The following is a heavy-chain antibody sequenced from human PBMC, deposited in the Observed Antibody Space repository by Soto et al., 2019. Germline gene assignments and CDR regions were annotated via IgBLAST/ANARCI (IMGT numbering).Heavy chain of an antibody. CDR2: ISWNSGSI. D-gene: IGHD3-16*01. CDR1: GFTFDDYA. CDR3: AKDNERSYDYIWGS. V-gene: IGHV3-9*01. Sequence: GGSLRLSCAASGFTFDDYAIHWVRQAPGKGLEWVSGISWNSGSIGYADSVKGRFTISRDNAKNSLYLQMNSLRAEDTALYYCAKDNERSYDYIWGSWGQGTLVTVSS. J-gene: IGHJ4*02.